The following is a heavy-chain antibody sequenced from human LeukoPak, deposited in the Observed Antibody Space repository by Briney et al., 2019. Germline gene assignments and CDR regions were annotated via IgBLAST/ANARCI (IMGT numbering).Heavy chain of an antibody. CDR3: AKNGDRGAYCSGGTCYPYYYYYMDV. CDR1: GFTFSSYS. CDR2: ISTTGGTT. V-gene: IGHV3-23*01. J-gene: IGHJ6*03. Sequence: PGGSLRLSCAASGFTFSSYSMNWVRQAPGKGLEWVSAISTTGGTTYYADSVRGRFTISRDNSRNTLYLQINSLRAEDTAIYYCAKNGDRGAYCSGGTCYPYYYYYMDVWGKGTTVTISS. D-gene: IGHD2-15*01.